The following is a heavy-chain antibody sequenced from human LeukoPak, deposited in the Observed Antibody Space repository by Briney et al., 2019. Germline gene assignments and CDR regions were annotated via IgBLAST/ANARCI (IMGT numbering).Heavy chain of an antibody. J-gene: IGHJ2*01. CDR1: GFTLTNFD. CDR3: ARGRRGSSGPWSWYLDL. V-gene: IGHV1-8*01. CDR2: MNSNTGNT. D-gene: IGHD3-22*01. Sequence: ASVKVSCKASGFTLTNFDINWVRQATGQGLEWMGCMNSNTGNTGYAQEFQGRVTMTRDTSIGTAYMELTNLRSEDTAVYYCARGRRGSSGPWSWYLDLWGRGTLVTASS.